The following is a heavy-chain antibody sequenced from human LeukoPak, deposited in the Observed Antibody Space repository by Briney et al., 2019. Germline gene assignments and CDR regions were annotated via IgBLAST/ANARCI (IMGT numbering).Heavy chain of an antibody. CDR1: GGSFSGYY. Sequence: PSETLSLTCAVYGGSFSGYYWSWIRQPPGKGLEWIGEINHSGSTNYNPSLKSRVTISVDTSKNQFSLKLSSVTAADTAVYYCARLGGYSSGWSGDYWGQGTLVTVSS. CDR3: ARLGGYSSGWSGDY. D-gene: IGHD6-19*01. J-gene: IGHJ4*02. V-gene: IGHV4-34*01. CDR2: INHSGST.